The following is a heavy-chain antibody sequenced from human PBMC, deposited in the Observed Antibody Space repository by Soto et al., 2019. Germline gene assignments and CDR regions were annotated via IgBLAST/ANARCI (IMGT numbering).Heavy chain of an antibody. Sequence: QVQLVDSGGGVVQPGRSLRLSCAASGFTFSSYAMHWVRQAPGKGLEWVAVISYDGSNKYYADSVKGRFTISRDNSKNTLYLQMNSLRAEDTAVYYCARSRPPGWLARFDYWGQGTLVTVSS. J-gene: IGHJ4*02. V-gene: IGHV3-30-3*01. CDR1: GFTFSSYA. CDR2: ISYDGSNK. D-gene: IGHD6-19*01. CDR3: ARSRPPGWLARFDY.